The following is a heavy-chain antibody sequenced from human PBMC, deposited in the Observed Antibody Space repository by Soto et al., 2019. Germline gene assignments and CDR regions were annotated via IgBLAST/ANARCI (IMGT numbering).Heavy chain of an antibody. V-gene: IGHV3-72*01. CDR1: GFTFSDYY. CDR3: SRDLVSEGRGLDF. D-gene: IGHD2-15*01. J-gene: IGHJ3*01. Sequence: EVQLVESGGGLVQPGGSLRLSCAASGFTFSDYYMDWVRQAPGKGLEWIGRIRNKVKGYTTEYAASVKGRFTISRDDSKNSLDLQMNSLKTEDTAVYYCSRDLVSEGRGLDFWGQGTLVTVSS. CDR2: IRNKVKGYTT.